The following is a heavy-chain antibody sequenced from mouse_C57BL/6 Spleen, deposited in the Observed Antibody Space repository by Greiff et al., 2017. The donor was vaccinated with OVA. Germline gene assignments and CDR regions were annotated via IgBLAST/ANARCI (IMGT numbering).Heavy chain of an antibody. J-gene: IGHJ3*01. D-gene: IGHD2-3*01. CDR2: ISYSGST. CDR1: GYSITSGYD. V-gene: IGHV3-1*01. Sequence: EVKLVESGPGMVKPSQSLSLTCTVTGYSITSGYDWHWIRHFPGNKLEWMGYISYSGSTNYNPSLKSRISITHDTSKNHFFLKLNSVTTEDTATYYCARGGAPDGYYVAYWGQGTLVTVSA. CDR3: ARGGAPDGYYVAY.